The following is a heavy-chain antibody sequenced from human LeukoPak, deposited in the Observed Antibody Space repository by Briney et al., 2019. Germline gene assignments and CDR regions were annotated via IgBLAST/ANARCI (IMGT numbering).Heavy chain of an antibody. Sequence: GGSLRLSCAASGFTFSSYAISWVRQAPGKGLEWVSAISGSGGSTYYADSVKGRFTISRDNSKNTLYLQMNSLRADDTAVYYCSKKSGIVGGYHDHWGQGTLVTVSS. D-gene: IGHD1-26*01. V-gene: IGHV3-23*01. CDR3: SKKSGIVGGYHDH. J-gene: IGHJ4*02. CDR1: GFTFSSYA. CDR2: ISGSGGST.